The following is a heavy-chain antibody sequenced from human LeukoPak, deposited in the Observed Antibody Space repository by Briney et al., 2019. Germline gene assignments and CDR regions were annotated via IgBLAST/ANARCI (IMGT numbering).Heavy chain of an antibody. CDR1: GYTFTGYY. CDR2: INPNSGGT. J-gene: IGHJ6*03. D-gene: IGHD4-17*01. V-gene: IGHV1-2*02. CDR3: ARTYGGGWPYYYFYMDV. Sequence: ASVKVSCKASGYTFTGYYMHWVRQAPGQGLEWMGWINPNSGGTNYAQKLQGRVTMTRDTSISTAYMELSRLRSDDTAVYYCARTYGGGWPYYYFYMDVWGKGTTVTVAS.